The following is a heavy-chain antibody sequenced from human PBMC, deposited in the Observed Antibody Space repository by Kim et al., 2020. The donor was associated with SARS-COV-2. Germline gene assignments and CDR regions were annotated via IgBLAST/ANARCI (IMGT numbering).Heavy chain of an antibody. Sequence: GGSLRLSCAASGFTFSNAWMSWVRQAPGKGLEWVGRIKSKTDGGTTDYAAPVKGRFTISRDDSKNTLYLQMNSLKTEDTAVYYCTTDPTHSSSWYGLVYYYYYGMDVWGQGTTVTVSS. J-gene: IGHJ6*02. CDR2: IKSKTDGGTT. CDR1: GFTFSNAW. D-gene: IGHD6-13*01. V-gene: IGHV3-15*01. CDR3: TTDPTHSSSWYGLVYYYYYGMDV.